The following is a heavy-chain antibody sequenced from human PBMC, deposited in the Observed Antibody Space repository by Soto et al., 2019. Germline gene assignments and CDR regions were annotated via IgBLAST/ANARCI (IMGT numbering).Heavy chain of an antibody. J-gene: IGHJ5*02. CDR3: ARENYYYGSGSSNWFDP. CDR1: GFTFSSYA. Sequence: VGSLRLSCAASGFTFSSYAMHWVRQAPGKGLEWVAVITYDGSNKYYADSVKGRFTISRDNSKNTLYLQMNSLRAEDTAVYYCARENYYYGSGSSNWFDPWGQGTLVTVSS. D-gene: IGHD3-10*01. V-gene: IGHV3-30-3*01. CDR2: ITYDGSNK.